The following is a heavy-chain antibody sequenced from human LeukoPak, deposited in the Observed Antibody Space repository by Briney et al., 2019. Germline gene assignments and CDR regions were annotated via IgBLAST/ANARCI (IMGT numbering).Heavy chain of an antibody. CDR3: ARARYSSSWSYQNYYYGMDV. CDR1: GGSISSGGYY. J-gene: IGHJ6*02. Sequence: PSETLSLTCTVSGGSISSGGYYWSWIRQHPGKGLEWIVYIYYSGSTYYNPSLKSRVTISVDTSKNQFSLKLSSVTAADTAVYYCARARYSSSWSYQNYYYGMDVWGQGTTVTVSS. D-gene: IGHD6-13*01. CDR2: IYYSGST. V-gene: IGHV4-31*03.